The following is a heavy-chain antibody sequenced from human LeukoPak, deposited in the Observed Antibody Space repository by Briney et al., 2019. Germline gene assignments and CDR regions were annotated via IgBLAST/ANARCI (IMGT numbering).Heavy chain of an antibody. J-gene: IGHJ5*02. CDR1: GFTFNNYA. Sequence: GGSLRLSCAASGFTFNNYAMSWVRQAPGKGLEWVSAISGSGGSTYYADSVKGRFTISRDNSKNTLYLQMNSLGAEDTAVHYCARDPSGYSSGAWGQGTLVTVSS. CDR3: ARDPSGYSSGA. CDR2: ISGSGGST. D-gene: IGHD6-19*01. V-gene: IGHV3-23*01.